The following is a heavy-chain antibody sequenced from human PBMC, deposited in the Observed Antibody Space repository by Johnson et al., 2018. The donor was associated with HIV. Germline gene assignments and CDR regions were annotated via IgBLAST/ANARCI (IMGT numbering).Heavy chain of an antibody. D-gene: IGHD1-1*01. CDR1: GFTVSSNY. CDR3: ARLTTSSRQGSTMTVVGVAAFDL. Sequence: VLLVESGGGLIQPGGSLRLSCAASGFTVSSNYMSWVRQAPGKGLEWVSVLYSGGSTYYADSVKGRFTISSDNSKNTLYLQMNSLRADDTALYYCARLTTSSRQGSTMTVVGVAAFDLWGQGTMVTVSS. CDR2: LYSGGST. J-gene: IGHJ3*01. V-gene: IGHV3-53*01.